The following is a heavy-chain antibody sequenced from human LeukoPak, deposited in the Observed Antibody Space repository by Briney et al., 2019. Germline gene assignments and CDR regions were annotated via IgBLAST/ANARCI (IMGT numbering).Heavy chain of an antibody. CDR3: ARDNSRNDLEY. V-gene: IGHV3-11*06. CDR1: GFTFSDYY. CDR2: ISSSSSYT. Sequence: KPGGSLRLSCAASGFTFSDYYMSWIRQAPGKGLEWVSYISSSSSYTNYADSVKGRFTISRDNAKNSLYLQINSLRADDAAVYYCARDNSRNDLEYWGQGTLVTVSS. J-gene: IGHJ4*02. D-gene: IGHD1-1*01.